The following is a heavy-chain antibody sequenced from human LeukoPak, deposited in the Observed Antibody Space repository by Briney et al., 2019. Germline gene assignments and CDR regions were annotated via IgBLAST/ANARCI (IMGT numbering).Heavy chain of an antibody. Sequence: GGSLRLSCAASGFTFSSYAMHWVRQAPGKGLEWVAVISYDGSNKCYADSVKGRFTISRDNSKNTLYLQMNSLRAEDTAVYYCARDRRYYDSSGYYDYFDYWGQGTLVTVSS. J-gene: IGHJ4*02. CDR1: GFTFSSYA. CDR3: ARDRRYYDSSGYYDYFDY. V-gene: IGHV3-30-3*01. CDR2: ISYDGSNK. D-gene: IGHD3-22*01.